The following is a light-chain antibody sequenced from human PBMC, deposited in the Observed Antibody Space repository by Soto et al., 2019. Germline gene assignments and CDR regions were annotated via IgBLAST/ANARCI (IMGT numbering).Light chain of an antibody. CDR3: QQYGSSPLT. J-gene: IGKJ4*01. CDR1: QSVSSSY. CDR2: GAS. Sequence: EIVVTQSPGSLSLSPGERATLSCRASQSVSSSYLAWYQQKPGQAPRLLIYGASSRATGIPDRFSGSGSGTEFTLTISRLEPEDFAVYYCQQYGSSPLTFGGGTKVEIK. V-gene: IGKV3-20*01.